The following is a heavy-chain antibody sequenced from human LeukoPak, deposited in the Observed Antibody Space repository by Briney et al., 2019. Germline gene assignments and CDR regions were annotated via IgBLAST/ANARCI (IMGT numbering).Heavy chain of an antibody. J-gene: IGHJ2*01. CDR2: INHSGST. Sequence: SETLSLTCAVYGGSFSGYYWSWIRQPPGKGLEWIGEINHSGSTNYNPSLKSRVTISVDTSKNQFSLKLSSVTAADTAVYYCARGDYSTSTPPPRRYFDLWGRGTLVTVSS. V-gene: IGHV4-34*01. CDR3: ARGDYSTSTPPPRRYFDL. D-gene: IGHD6-6*01. CDR1: GGSFSGYY.